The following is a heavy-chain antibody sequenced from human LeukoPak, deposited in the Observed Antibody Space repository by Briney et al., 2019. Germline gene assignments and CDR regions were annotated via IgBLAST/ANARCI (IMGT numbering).Heavy chain of an antibody. CDR2: IYYSGST. D-gene: IGHD2-15*01. Sequence: SETLSLTCTVSGGPISSSSYYWGWIRQPPGKGLEWIGSIYYSGSTYYNPSLKSRVTISVDTSKNQFSLKLSSVTAADTAVYYCVGGGWYYWGQGTLVTVSS. J-gene: IGHJ4*02. CDR3: VGGGWYY. CDR1: GGPISSSSYY. V-gene: IGHV4-39*01.